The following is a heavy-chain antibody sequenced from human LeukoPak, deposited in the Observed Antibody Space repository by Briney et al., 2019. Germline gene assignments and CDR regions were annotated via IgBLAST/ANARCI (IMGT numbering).Heavy chain of an antibody. CDR2: IYPGDSDT. Sequence: GEPLKISCXGSGYSFTNYWIGWVRQMPGKGLEWMGIIYPGDSDTRYSPSFQGQVTISADKSISTAYLQWSSLKASDTAMYYCARQGIRYYYDSSGYPSDAFDIWGQGTMVTVSS. D-gene: IGHD3-22*01. V-gene: IGHV5-51*01. CDR3: ARQGIRYYYDSSGYPSDAFDI. J-gene: IGHJ3*02. CDR1: GYSFTNYW.